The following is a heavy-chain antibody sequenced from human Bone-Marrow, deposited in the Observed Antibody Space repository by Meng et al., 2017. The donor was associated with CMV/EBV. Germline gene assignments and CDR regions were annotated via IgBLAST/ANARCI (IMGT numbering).Heavy chain of an antibody. J-gene: IGHJ4*02. CDR1: GFTSPTYE. CDR2: ISPSGRTV. D-gene: IGHD3-10*01. Sequence: GESLKISCTASGFTSPTYEMNWVRQAPGKGLEWISYISPSGRTVYYADSVKGRFTMSRDNTKNSLYLQMESLRADDTAEYFCAKDAGGEIMWDDWSQGTLVTVSS. CDR3: AKDAGGEIMWDD. V-gene: IGHV3-48*03.